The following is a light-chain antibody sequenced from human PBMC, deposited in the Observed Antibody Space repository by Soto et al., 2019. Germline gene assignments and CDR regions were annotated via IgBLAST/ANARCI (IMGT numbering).Light chain of an antibody. CDR3: QQYGSSPPIT. CDR2: GAS. V-gene: IGKV3-20*01. Sequence: EIVLTQSPGTLSLSPVSRATLSCRASQSVSSSYLAWYQQKPGQAPRLLIYGASSRATGIPDRFSGSGSGTDFTLTISRLEPEDFAVYYCQQYGSSPPITFGQGTRLEIK. CDR1: QSVSSSY. J-gene: IGKJ5*01.